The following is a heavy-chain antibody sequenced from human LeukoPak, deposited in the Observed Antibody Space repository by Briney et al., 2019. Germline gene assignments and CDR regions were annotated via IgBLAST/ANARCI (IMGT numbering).Heavy chain of an antibody. D-gene: IGHD6-13*01. CDR3: AKGYSSSWYPADWFDP. J-gene: IGHJ5*02. V-gene: IGHV1-2*02. CDR1: GYIFKDYY. CDR2: INPKNGDT. Sequence: ASVKVSCKASGYIFKDYYIHWMRQAPGQGLEWMGWINPKNGDTNYAQKFQGRVTMTRDTSISTAYMELSRLRSDDTAVYYCAKGYSSSWYPADWFDPWGQGTLVTVSS.